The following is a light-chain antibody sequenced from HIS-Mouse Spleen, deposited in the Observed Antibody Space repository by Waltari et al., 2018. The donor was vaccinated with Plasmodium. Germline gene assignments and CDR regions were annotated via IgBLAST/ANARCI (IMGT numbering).Light chain of an antibody. CDR1: QSISSR. V-gene: IGKV1-5*03. CDR2: KAS. CDR3: QQYNSYSWT. Sequence: DIQMTPSPSTLPASVGDRVTITCRASQSISSRLAWYQQKPGKAPKLLIYKASSLESGVPSRFSGSGSGTEFTLTISSLQPDDFATYYCQQYNSYSWTFGQGTKVEIK. J-gene: IGKJ1*01.